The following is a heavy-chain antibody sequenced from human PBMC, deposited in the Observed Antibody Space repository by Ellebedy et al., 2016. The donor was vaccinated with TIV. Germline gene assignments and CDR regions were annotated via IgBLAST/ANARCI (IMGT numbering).Heavy chain of an antibody. Sequence: GGSLRLSCAASGFTTSGMHWVRQAPGKGLEWVAFIRSDQSKKYYADSVRGRFTISRDTSKNTLDLQMTSLRPEDTALYYCVKGAYPVPTVMAVWGQGTMVIVSS. D-gene: IGHD3-16*01. V-gene: IGHV3-30*02. CDR3: VKGAYPVPTVMAV. CDR2: IRSDQSKK. J-gene: IGHJ6*02. CDR1: GFTTSG.